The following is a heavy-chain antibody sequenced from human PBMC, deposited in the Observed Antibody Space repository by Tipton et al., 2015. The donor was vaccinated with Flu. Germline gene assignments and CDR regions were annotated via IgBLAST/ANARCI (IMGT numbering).Heavy chain of an antibody. D-gene: IGHD1-26*01. CDR3: ARVAGYSGSYRDAFDI. CDR2: IYTSGST. J-gene: IGHJ3*02. CDR1: GGSISSYY. Sequence: TLSLNCTVSGGSISSYYWSWIRQPAGKGLEWIGRIYTSGSTNYNPSLKSRVTMSVDTSKNQFSLKLSSVTAADTAVYYCARVAGYSGSYRDAFDIWGQGTMVTASS. V-gene: IGHV4-4*07.